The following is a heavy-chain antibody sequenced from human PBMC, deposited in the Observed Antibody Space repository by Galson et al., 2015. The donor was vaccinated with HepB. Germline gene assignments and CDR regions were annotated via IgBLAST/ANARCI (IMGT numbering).Heavy chain of an antibody. CDR3: TRDWGNNDYGDYSPFFDY. V-gene: IGHV4-39*07. D-gene: IGHD4-17*01. J-gene: IGHJ4*02. Sequence: ETLSLTCPVSGASISISTYYWGWIRQPPGKGLEWIASMHYGRSTYYNPSLKSRVTISVDTSKNQFSLKVSSVTAADTAVYYCTRDWGNNDYGDYSPFFDYWGQGTLVTVSS. CDR1: GASISISTYY. CDR2: MHYGRST.